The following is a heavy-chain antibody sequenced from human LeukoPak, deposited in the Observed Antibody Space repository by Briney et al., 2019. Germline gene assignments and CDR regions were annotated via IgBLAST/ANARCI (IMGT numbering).Heavy chain of an antibody. CDR3: AHTTYYYDSSGYYYGY. CDR1: GFSLSPSGVG. V-gene: IGHV2-5*01. D-gene: IGHD3-22*01. CDR2: IYWNDDK. J-gene: IGHJ4*02. Sequence: SGPTLVKPTQTLTLTCTFSGFSLSPSGVGVGWIRQPPGKALEWLALIYWNDDKRYSPSLKSRLTITKDTSKNQVVLTMTNMDPVDTATYYCAHTTYYYDSSGYYYGYWGQGTLVTVSS.